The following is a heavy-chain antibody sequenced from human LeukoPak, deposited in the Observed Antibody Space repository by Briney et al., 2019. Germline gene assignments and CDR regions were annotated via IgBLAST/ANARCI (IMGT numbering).Heavy chain of an antibody. CDR2: IKQDGSEK. CDR3: ATSYDMGWLIGY. Sequence: GGSLRLSCAASGFTFGDTWMDWVRQVPGQGLEWVANIKQDGSEKFYVASVKGRFTISRDNGKSPLYLQMNSLRAEDTALYYCATSYDMGWLIGYWGQGTLVTVSS. CDR1: GFTFGDTW. J-gene: IGHJ4*02. V-gene: IGHV3-7*03. D-gene: IGHD3/OR15-3a*01.